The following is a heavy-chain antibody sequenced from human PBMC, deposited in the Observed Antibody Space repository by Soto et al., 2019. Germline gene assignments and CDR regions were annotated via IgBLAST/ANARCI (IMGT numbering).Heavy chain of an antibody. V-gene: IGHV3-23*01. CDR1: GFTFSSYA. CDR2: ITGSGDYT. CDR3: VKDPNCDSFGAFDF. J-gene: IGHJ3*01. Sequence: EVQMLESGGGLVQPGGSLRLSCAASGFTFSSYALTWVRQAPGKGLEWVSSITGSGDYTRYTDSVKGRFTITRDNAKNTLFLQMKSLRADDTAIYYCVKDPNCDSFGAFDFWGQGTMVTVSS. D-gene: IGHD2-21*02.